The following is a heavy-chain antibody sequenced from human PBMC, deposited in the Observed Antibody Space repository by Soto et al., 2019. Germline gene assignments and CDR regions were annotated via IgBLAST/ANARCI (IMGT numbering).Heavy chain of an antibody. CDR1: GGSISSGGYY. Sequence: SETLSLTCTVSGGSISSGGYYWSWIRQHPVKGLEWIGYIYYSGSTYYNPSLKSRVTISVDTSKNQFSLKLSSVTAADTAVYYCAREVQPYYYGMDVWGQGTTVTVS. CDR2: IYYSGST. V-gene: IGHV4-30-4*08. CDR3: AREVQPYYYGMDV. D-gene: IGHD1-1*01. J-gene: IGHJ6*02.